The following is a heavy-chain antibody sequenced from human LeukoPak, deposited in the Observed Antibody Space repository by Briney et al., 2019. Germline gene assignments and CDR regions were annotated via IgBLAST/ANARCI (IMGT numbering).Heavy chain of an antibody. V-gene: IGHV1-69*01. CDR3: ARRSYEDYYGMDV. Sequence: ASVKVSCKASGGTFSSYAISWVRQAPGQGLEWMGGIIPIFGTANYAQKFQGRVTITADESTSTAYMERSSLRSEDTAVYYCARRSYEDYYGMDVWGQGTTVTVSS. CDR1: GGTFSSYA. CDR2: IIPIFGTA. J-gene: IGHJ6*02. D-gene: IGHD3-3*01.